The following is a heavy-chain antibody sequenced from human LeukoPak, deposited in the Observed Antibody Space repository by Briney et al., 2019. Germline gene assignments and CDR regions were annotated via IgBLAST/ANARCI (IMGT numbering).Heavy chain of an antibody. D-gene: IGHD1-26*01. CDR1: GYTFTNFD. CDR3: ARDGGVGAPYFDY. CDR2: IIPIFGTA. Sequence: SVKVSCKASGYTFTNFDINWVRQAPGQGLEWMGGIIPIFGTANYAQKFQGRVTITTDESTSTAYMELSSLRSEDTAVYYCARDGGVGAPYFDYWGQGTLVTVSS. V-gene: IGHV1-69*05. J-gene: IGHJ4*02.